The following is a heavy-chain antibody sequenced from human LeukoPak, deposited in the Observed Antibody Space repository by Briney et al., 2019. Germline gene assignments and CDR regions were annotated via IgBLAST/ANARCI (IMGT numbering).Heavy chain of an antibody. D-gene: IGHD3-16*02. Sequence: SETLSLTCTVSGGSISSYYWSWIRQPPGKGLEWIRYTYYSGSTNYNPSLKSRVTISVDTSKNQFSLELSSVTAADTAVYYCAREYASYDYVWGSYPPDYWGQGTLVTVSS. CDR1: GGSISSYY. V-gene: IGHV4-59*01. CDR3: AREYASYDYVWGSYPPDY. J-gene: IGHJ4*02. CDR2: TYYSGST.